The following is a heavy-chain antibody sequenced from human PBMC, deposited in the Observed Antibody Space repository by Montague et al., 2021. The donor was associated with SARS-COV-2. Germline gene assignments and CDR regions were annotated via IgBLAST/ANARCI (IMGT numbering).Heavy chain of an antibody. CDR2: IYWDDDK. CDR1: GFSLSTSGVG. V-gene: IGHV2-5*02. CDR3: AHRKPTYYDILTGYYNVFDI. D-gene: IGHD3-9*01. Sequence: PALVTPTQTLTLTCTFSGFSLSTSGVGVGWIRQPPGKALEWLALIYWDDDKRYSPSLKSRLTITKDTSKDQVVLTMTNMDPVDAATYYCAHRKPTYYDILTGYYNVFDIWGQGTMVTVSS. J-gene: IGHJ3*02.